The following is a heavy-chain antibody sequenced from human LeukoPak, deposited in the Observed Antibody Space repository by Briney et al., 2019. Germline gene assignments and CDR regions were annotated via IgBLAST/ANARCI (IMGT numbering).Heavy chain of an antibody. CDR2: INSDGSST. V-gene: IGHV3-74*01. CDR1: GFTFSSYW. D-gene: IGHD3-3*01. Sequence: GGSLRLSCAASGFTFSSYWMHWVRQAPGEGLVWVSRINSDGSSTTYADSVKGRFTISRDNAKNTLYLQMNSLRAEDTAVYYCARGFYYDFWSGYYHWGQGTLVTVSS. J-gene: IGHJ4*02. CDR3: ARGFYYDFWSGYYH.